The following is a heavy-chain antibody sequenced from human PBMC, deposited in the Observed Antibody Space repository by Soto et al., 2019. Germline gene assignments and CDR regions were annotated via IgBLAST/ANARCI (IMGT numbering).Heavy chain of an antibody. Sequence: QITLKESGPTLVRPTRTLKLTGSFSGFSVTMTEVGVDWIRQPPGKALEWVALIYGDDEKVYSPSLRGRVSISKDSSKNEVVLTLTNMGPVDTATYFCARSRWEQLRAFDVWGQGTIVTVSS. D-gene: IGHD1-26*01. V-gene: IGHV2-5*02. CDR1: GFSVTMTEVG. J-gene: IGHJ3*01. CDR3: ARSRWEQLRAFDV. CDR2: IYGDDEK.